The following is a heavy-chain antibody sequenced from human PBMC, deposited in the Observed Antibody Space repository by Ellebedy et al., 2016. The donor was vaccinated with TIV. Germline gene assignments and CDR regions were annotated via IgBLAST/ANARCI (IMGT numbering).Heavy chain of an antibody. Sequence: PGGSLRLSCSVSGFTFTNAWMSRVRQAPGKGLEWVGRIKSKSDGGTTDYAAPVKGRCTISRDDSKNTLFLQINSLQTEDTAVYFCATTGDLRYPYYFDYWGQGALVTVSS. J-gene: IGHJ4*02. CDR2: IKSKSDGGTT. D-gene: IGHD7-27*01. V-gene: IGHV3-15*07. CDR1: GFTFTNAW. CDR3: ATTGDLRYPYYFDY.